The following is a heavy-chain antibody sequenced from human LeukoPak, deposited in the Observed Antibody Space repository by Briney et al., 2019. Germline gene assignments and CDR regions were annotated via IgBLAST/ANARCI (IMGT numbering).Heavy chain of an antibody. CDR3: ARDRVIAVAGTGSLDY. V-gene: IGHV1-18*01. Sequence: ASVKVSCKASGYTFTSYGISWPRQAPGQGLEWMGWITAYNGDTYYAQMLQGRVTMITDTSTSTAFMELRSLRSDDTAVYYCARDRVIAVAGTGSLDYWGQGTLVTVSS. CDR2: ITAYNGDT. J-gene: IGHJ4*02. D-gene: IGHD6-19*01. CDR1: GYTFTSYG.